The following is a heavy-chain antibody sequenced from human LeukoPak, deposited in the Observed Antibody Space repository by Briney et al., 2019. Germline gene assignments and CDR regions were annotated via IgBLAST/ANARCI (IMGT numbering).Heavy chain of an antibody. CDR3: AKKSSSSGYSNWFDP. CDR2: ISSSGGNT. CDR1: GFTFSSYT. J-gene: IGHJ5*02. V-gene: IGHV3-23*01. Sequence: GGSLRLPCAASGFTFSSYTMSWVRQAPGKGLEWVSGISSSGGNTYYADSVKGRFTISRDNSKNTLCLQMNSLRAEDTAVYYCAKKSSSSGYSNWFDPWGQGTLVTVSS. D-gene: IGHD3-22*01.